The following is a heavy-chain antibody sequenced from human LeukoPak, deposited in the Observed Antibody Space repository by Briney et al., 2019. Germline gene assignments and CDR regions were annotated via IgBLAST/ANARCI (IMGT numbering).Heavy chain of an antibody. CDR1: GFTFSNYA. D-gene: IGHD5-12*01. CDR2: ISKTGETL. J-gene: IGHJ2*01. Sequence: PGGSLRLSCAVSGFTFSNYAMSWVRQAPGKGLECLSIISKTGETLYHADSVKGRFTISRDNAKNSVFLHMSSLRVEDTAVYYCARDLATADWYFDLWGRGTLVTVSS. V-gene: IGHV3-48*04. CDR3: ARDLATADWYFDL.